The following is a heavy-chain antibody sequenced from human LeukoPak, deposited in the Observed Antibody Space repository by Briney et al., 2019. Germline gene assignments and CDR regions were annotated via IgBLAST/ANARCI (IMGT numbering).Heavy chain of an antibody. CDR2: INWNGGST. CDR1: GFTFDDYG. V-gene: IGHV3-20*04. D-gene: IGHD1-26*01. CDR3: VRGQWELLSAFDI. J-gene: IGHJ3*02. Sequence: PGGSLRLSCAASGFTFDDYGMSWVRQAPGKGLEWVSGINWNGGSTGYVDSVKGRFTISRDNAKNSLYLQMNSLRAEDTALYYCVRGQWELLSAFDIWGQGTMVTVSS.